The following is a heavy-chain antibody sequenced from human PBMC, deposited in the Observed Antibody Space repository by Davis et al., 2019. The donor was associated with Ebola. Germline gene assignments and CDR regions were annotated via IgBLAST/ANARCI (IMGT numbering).Heavy chain of an antibody. J-gene: IGHJ5*02. Sequence: GESLKISCAASGFTFSSYAMSWVRQAPGKGLEWVSAISGSGGSTYYADSVKGRFTISRYNSKNTLYLQMNSLRAEDTAVYYCARGRWGVPAARWFDPWGQGTLVTVSS. CDR2: ISGSGGST. V-gene: IGHV3-23*01. CDR3: ARGRWGVPAARWFDP. D-gene: IGHD2-2*01. CDR1: GFTFSSYA.